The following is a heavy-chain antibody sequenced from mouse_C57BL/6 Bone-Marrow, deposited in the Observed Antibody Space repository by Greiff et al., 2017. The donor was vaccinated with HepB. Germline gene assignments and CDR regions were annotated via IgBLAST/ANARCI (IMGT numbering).Heavy chain of an antibody. D-gene: IGHD1-1*01. CDR1: GFTFSDYY. CDR3: ARLGYGRGYWYFDV. CDR2: ISNGGGST. V-gene: IGHV5-12*01. J-gene: IGHJ1*03. Sequence: EVKLMESGGGLVQPGGSLKLSCAASGFTFSDYYMYWVRQTPEKRLEWVAYISNGGGSTYYPDTVKGRFTISRDNAKNTLYLQMSRLKSEDTAMYYCARLGYGRGYWYFDVWGTGTTVTISS.